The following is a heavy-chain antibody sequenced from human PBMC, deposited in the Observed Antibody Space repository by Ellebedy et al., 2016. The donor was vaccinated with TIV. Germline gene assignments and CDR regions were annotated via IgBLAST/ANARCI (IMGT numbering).Heavy chain of an antibody. V-gene: IGHV3-21*01. D-gene: IGHD2-15*01. CDR2: ISGSRSYI. J-gene: IGHJ3*02. CDR1: GFTFSTYS. CDR3: ARCVVAHAAFDI. Sequence: GESLKISCAASGFTFSTYSMNWVRQAPGKGLEWVSSISGSRSYIYYADSVKGRFTISRDNAKNSLYLHMNSLRGEDTAVYYCARCVVAHAAFDIWGQGTMVTVSS.